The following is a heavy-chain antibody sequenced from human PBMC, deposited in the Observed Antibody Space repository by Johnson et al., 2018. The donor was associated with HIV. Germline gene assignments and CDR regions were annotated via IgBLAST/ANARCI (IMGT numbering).Heavy chain of an antibody. CDR2: IRYDGSNK. CDR1: GFTFSSYG. CDR3: ARPTKPGDAFDI. J-gene: IGHJ3*02. V-gene: IGHV3-30*02. D-gene: IGHD1-14*01. Sequence: QVQLVESGGGVVQPGGSLRLSCAASGFTFSSYGMHWVRQAPGKGLEWVAFIRYDGSNKYYADSVMGRFTISRDNSKNTLYLQMNGLRTEDTAVYYCARPTKPGDAFDIWGQGTMVTVSS.